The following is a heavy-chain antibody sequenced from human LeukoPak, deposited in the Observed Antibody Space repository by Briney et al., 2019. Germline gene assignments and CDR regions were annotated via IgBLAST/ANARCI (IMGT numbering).Heavy chain of an antibody. D-gene: IGHD2-21*02. V-gene: IGHV4-61*01. J-gene: IGHJ6*02. CDR3: ARGPYCGGDCYXYHYYXYGMXX. CDR1: GGSVSSGSYY. Sequence: ETLSLTCTVSGGSVSSGSYYWSWIRQPPGKGLEWIGYIYYSGSTNYNPSLKSRVTISVDTSKNQFSLKLSSVTAADTAVYYCARGPYCGGDCYXYHYYXYGMXXXXQGTTVTVPS. CDR2: IYYSGST.